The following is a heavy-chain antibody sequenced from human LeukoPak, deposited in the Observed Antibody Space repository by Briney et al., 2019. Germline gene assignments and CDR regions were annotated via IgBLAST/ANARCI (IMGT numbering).Heavy chain of an antibody. CDR2: IDSSDGST. J-gene: IGHJ4*02. V-gene: IGHV1-46*01. D-gene: IGHD3-22*01. CDR3: ARDRSGLYYFDY. Sequence: ASVKVSCKASGYTISSYYMDWVRQAPGQGLEWMGMIDSSDGSTTYAQKFQGRVTVTRDTSTSTVFMELSSLRSEDTAVYYCARDRSGLYYFDYWGQGTPVTVSS. CDR1: GYTISSYY.